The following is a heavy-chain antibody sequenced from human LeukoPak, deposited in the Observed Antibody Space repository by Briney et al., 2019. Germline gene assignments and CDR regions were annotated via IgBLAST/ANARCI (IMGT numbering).Heavy chain of an antibody. CDR1: GYTFTGYY. CDR2: INPNSGGT. V-gene: IGHV1-2*02. CDR3: ATNPPRLGTPLY. D-gene: IGHD6-19*01. J-gene: IGHJ4*02. Sequence: ASVKVSCKASGYTFTGYYMHWVRQAPGQGLEWMGWINPNSGGTNYAQKFQGRVTMTRDTSISTAYMELSRLRSDDTAVYYCATNPPRLGTPLYWGQGTLVIVSS.